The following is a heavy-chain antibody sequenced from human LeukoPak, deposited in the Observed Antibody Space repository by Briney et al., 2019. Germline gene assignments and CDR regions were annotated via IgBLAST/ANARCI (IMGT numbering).Heavy chain of an antibody. CDR1: GFTFSTYN. CDR3: ARDKALVGATPVDS. V-gene: IGHV3-48*01. CDR2: IGSSSNTI. D-gene: IGHD1-26*01. J-gene: IGHJ4*02. Sequence: GGSLRLSCAASGFTFSTYNMNWVRQAPGKGLEWVSYIGSSSNTIYYADSVKGRFTISRDNAENSLYLQMSSLRAEDTAVYYCARDKALVGATPVDSWGQGTLVTVSS.